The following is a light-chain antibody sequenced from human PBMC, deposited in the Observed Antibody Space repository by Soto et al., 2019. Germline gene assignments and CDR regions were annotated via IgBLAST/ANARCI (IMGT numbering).Light chain of an antibody. CDR2: DAS. J-gene: IGKJ1*01. CDR1: QSVSSY. V-gene: IGKV3-11*01. Sequence: EIVLTQSPATLSLSPGERATLSCRASQSVSSYLAWYQQKPGQAPRLLIYDASNRATGIPARFSGCGSGTEFTLTICSLQSEDFAVYYCQQYNNWPRTFGQGTKVDIK. CDR3: QQYNNWPRT.